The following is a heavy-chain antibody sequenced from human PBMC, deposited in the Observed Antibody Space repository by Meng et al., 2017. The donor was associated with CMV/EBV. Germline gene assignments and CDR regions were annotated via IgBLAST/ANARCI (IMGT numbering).Heavy chain of an antibody. J-gene: IGHJ3*02. CDR3: ARNPQKGYDFWSGYSQTWNDAFDI. CDR1: EYTFTSYD. V-gene: IGHV1-8*03. CDR2: MNPNSGNT. D-gene: IGHD3-3*01. Sequence: ASVKVSCKASEYTFTSYDINWVRQATGQGLEWMGWMNPNSGNTGYAQKFQGRVTITRNTSISTAYMELSSLRSEDTAVYYCARNPQKGYDFWSGYSQTWNDAFDIWGQGTMVTVSS.